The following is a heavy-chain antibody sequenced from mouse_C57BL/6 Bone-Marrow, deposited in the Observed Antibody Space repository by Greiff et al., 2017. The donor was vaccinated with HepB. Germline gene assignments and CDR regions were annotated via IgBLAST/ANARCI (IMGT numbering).Heavy chain of an antibody. CDR2: ISYDGSN. CDR3: ARGGDYEGFAY. J-gene: IGHJ3*01. D-gene: IGHD2-4*01. CDR1: GYSITSGYY. V-gene: IGHV3-6*01. Sequence: LVESGPGLVKPSQSLSLTCSVTGYSITSGYYWNWIRQFPGNKLEWMGYISYDGSNNYNPSLKNRISITRDTSKNQFFLKLKSVTTEDTATYYCARGGDYEGFAYWGQGTLVTVSA.